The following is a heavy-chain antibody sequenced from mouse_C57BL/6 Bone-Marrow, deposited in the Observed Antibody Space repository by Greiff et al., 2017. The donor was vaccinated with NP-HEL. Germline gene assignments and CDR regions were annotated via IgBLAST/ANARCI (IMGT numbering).Heavy chain of an antibody. CDR2: IWWDDDK. V-gene: IGHV8-8*01. CDR1: GFSLSTFGMG. J-gene: IGHJ4*01. Sequence: QVTLKECGPGILQPSQTLSLTCSFSGFSLSTFGMGVGWIRQPSGKGLEWLAHIWWDDDKYYNPALKSRLTISKDTSKNQVFLKIANVDTADTATYYCARAYDGYFPYAMDYWGQGTSVTVSS. D-gene: IGHD2-3*01. CDR3: ARAYDGYFPYAMDY.